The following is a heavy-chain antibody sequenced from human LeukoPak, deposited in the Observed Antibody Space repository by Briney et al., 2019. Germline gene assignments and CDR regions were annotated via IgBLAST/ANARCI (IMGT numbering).Heavy chain of an antibody. Sequence: SETLSLTCAVSGGSISSSNWWSWVRQPPGKGLEWIGEIYHSGSTNYNPSLKSRVTISVDKSKNQFSLKLSSVTAADTAVYYCAGESSADSSSWIRPRTRPDIWGQGTMVTVSS. CDR1: GGSISSSNW. CDR3: AGESSADSSSWIRPRTRPDI. D-gene: IGHD6-13*01. CDR2: IYHSGST. V-gene: IGHV4-4*02. J-gene: IGHJ3*02.